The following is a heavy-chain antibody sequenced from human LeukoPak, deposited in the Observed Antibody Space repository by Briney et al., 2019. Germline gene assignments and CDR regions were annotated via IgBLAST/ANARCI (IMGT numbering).Heavy chain of an antibody. CDR3: AREGNWNDVH. CDR2: ISSGSSTI. V-gene: IGHV3-48*01. D-gene: IGHD1-20*01. Sequence: SGGSLRLSCAASGFTFSSYSMNWVRQAPGKGLEWISYISSGSSTIYYADSVKGRFTISRENAKNSLYLLMNSLRAEDTAMYYCAREGNWNDVHWGQGTLVTVSS. CDR1: GFTFSSYS. J-gene: IGHJ4*02.